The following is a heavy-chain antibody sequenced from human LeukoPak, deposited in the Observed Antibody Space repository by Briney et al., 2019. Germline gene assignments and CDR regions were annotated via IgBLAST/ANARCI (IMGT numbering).Heavy chain of an antibody. D-gene: IGHD6-19*01. CDR1: GFTFSSYA. V-gene: IGHV3-23*01. CDR3: AKAGIGVVGYFDH. CDR2: IVASGGST. Sequence: GGSLRLSCAASGFTFSSYAMSWVRQAPGKGLEWVSAIVASGGSTYYADSVKGRFTISRDNSKNTLYLQMNSLRDEDTALYYCAKAGIGVVGYFDHWGQGTLVTVSS. J-gene: IGHJ4*02.